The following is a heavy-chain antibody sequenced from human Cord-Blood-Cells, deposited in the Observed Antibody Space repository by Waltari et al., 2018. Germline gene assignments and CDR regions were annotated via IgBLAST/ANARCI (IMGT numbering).Heavy chain of an antibody. V-gene: IGHV1-3*01. CDR1: GYTFTSYA. CDR2: INAGNGNT. D-gene: IGHD3-22*01. Sequence: QVQLVQSGAEVKKPGASVKASCKASGYTFTSYAMHWVRQAPGQRLEGMGWINAGNGNTKYSQKFQGRVTITRDTSASTAYMELSSLRSEDTAVYYCARDQYDSSGYYYYWGQGTLVTVSS. J-gene: IGHJ4*02. CDR3: ARDQYDSSGYYYY.